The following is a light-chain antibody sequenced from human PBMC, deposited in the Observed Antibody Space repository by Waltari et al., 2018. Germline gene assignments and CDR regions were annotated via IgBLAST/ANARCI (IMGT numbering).Light chain of an antibody. CDR2: DDT. CDR3: QVWDSSSKYV. Sequence: SYVLTQPPSVSVAPGQTATITCEESNIGSKTVHWYRQKPGPAPVGVVYDDTFRPSGFPERFSGSNSGRTATLTISRVEAGDEADYYCQVWDSSSKYVFGTGTKVTVL. J-gene: IGLJ1*01. CDR1: NIGSKT. V-gene: IGLV3-21*02.